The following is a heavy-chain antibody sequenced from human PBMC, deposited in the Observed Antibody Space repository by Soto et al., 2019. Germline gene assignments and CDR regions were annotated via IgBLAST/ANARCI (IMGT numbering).Heavy chain of an antibody. CDR3: VKGRSGYDFDY. Sequence: GGSLRLSCAAAGLNFISYVMSWVRQAPGKGLEWVSAISGSGSGTYYADSVKGRFTISRDNSKNTLYVQMNSLRAEDTAVYYCVKGRSGYDFDYWGQGTLVTVSS. CDR1: GLNFISYV. D-gene: IGHD5-12*01. CDR2: ISGSGSGT. J-gene: IGHJ4*02. V-gene: IGHV3-23*01.